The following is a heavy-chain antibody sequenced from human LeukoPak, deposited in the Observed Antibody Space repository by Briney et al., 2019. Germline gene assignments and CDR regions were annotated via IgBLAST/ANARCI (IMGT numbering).Heavy chain of an antibody. CDR2: INPNSGGT. CDR1: GYTFTGYY. V-gene: IGHV1-2*02. J-gene: IGHJ4*02. CDR3: ARVTLLSGDSLCY. D-gene: IGHD7-27*01. Sequence: GASVKISCKASGYTFTGYYMHWVRQAPGQGLEWMGWINPNSGGTDYAQKFQGRVTMTRDTSISTAYMDLSRLRSDDTAVYYCARVTLLSGDSLCYWGQGTLVTVSS.